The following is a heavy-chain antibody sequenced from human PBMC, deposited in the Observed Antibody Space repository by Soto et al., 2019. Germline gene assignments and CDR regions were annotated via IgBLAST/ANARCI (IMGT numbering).Heavy chain of an antibody. CDR3: TRELFGDYNY. Sequence: SLRLSCTASGFTFGDYPMTWVRQAPGKGLEWVGVIRSETFGGTTHYAASVRGRFTISRDDSKSIAYLQMNSLKTEDTAVYYCTRELFGDYNYWGRGTLVTVSS. D-gene: IGHD4-17*01. V-gene: IGHV3-49*04. J-gene: IGHJ4*02. CDR1: GFTFGDYP. CDR2: IRSETFGGTT.